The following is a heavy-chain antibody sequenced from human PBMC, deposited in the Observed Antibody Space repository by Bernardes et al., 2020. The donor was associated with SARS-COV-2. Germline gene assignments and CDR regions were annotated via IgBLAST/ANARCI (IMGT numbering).Heavy chain of an antibody. CDR2: LSYEGSIQ. D-gene: IGHD2-2*01. Sequence: GGSLRLSCEASGFTFNNFGMHWVRQAPGQGLAWVAVLSYEGSIQHYADSVKGRFTISRDSSKNTVYLQMNTLRPEDTAVYYCAKLRSVLWIHPYYNAMDAWGQGTTVTVS. CDR1: GFTFNNFG. CDR3: AKLRSVLWIHPYYNAMDA. J-gene: IGHJ6*02. V-gene: IGHV3-30*18.